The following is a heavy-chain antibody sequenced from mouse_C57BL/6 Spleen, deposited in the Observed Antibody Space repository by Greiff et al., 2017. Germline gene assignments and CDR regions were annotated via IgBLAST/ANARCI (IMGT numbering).Heavy chain of an antibody. Sequence: EVQLVESEGGLVQPGSSMKLSCTASGFTFSDYYMAWVRQVPEKGLEWVANINYDGSSTYYLDSLKGRFIISGDTAKNILYLQMSSLKSEDTATYCCARVSYAMDYWGQGTSVTVSS. CDR2: INYDGSST. V-gene: IGHV5-16*01. J-gene: IGHJ4*01. CDR3: ARVSYAMDY. CDR1: GFTFSDYY.